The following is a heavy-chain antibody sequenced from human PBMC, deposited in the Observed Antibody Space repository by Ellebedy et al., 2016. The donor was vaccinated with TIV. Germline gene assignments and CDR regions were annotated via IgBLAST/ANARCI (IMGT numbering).Heavy chain of an antibody. CDR3: ASRASGRSDLGRVVYFDY. CDR2: MSYSGST. Sequence: MPSETLSLTCNVSGASITTYYWNWIRQSSGKGLEWIGYMSYSGSTNYNPSLKSRVTISVDTSKNQFSLRLSSVTAADTAVYYCASRASGRSDLGRVVYFDYWGQGTLVTVSS. V-gene: IGHV4-59*08. D-gene: IGHD1-26*01. CDR1: GASITTYY. J-gene: IGHJ4*02.